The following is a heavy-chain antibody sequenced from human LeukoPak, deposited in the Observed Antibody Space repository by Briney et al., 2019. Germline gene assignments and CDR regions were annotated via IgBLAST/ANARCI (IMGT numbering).Heavy chain of an antibody. CDR2: INPNSGDT. CDR1: GYTFIAYY. D-gene: IGHD1-1*01. Sequence: GASVKVSCKASGYTFIAYYMHWVRQAPGQGPEWMGWINPNSGDTKYAQKFQGRVTMTRDTSISTAYMELSRLRSDDTAVYYCARGLYSYFDYWGQGTLVTVSS. J-gene: IGHJ4*02. V-gene: IGHV1-2*02. CDR3: ARGLYSYFDY.